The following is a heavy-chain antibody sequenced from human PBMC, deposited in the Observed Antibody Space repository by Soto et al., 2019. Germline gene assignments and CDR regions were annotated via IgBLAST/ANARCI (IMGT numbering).Heavy chain of an antibody. Sequence: GGSLRLSCAASGFTVSSNYMSWVRQAPGKGLEWVSVIYSGGSTYYADSVKGRFTISRDNSKNTLYLQMNSLRAEDTAVYYCARASFGDGVVSYYYMDDWGKGTSVTVSS. CDR3: ARASFGDGVVSYYYMDD. CDR2: IYSGGST. J-gene: IGHJ6*03. D-gene: IGHD3-3*01. CDR1: GFTVSSNY. V-gene: IGHV3-66*01.